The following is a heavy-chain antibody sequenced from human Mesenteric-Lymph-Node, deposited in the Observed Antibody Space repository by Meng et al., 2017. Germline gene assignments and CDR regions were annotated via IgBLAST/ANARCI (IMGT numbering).Heavy chain of an antibody. D-gene: IGHD5-18*01. CDR3: ARVSSGYSYGYYFDY. CDR2: IIPIFGTA. CDR1: GGTFSSYA. J-gene: IGHJ4*02. Sequence: QWQLVHAGAKGKKPGSSVKVACKASGGTFSSYAISWVRQAPGQGLEWMGGIIPIFGTANYAQKFQGRVTITADKSTSTAYMELSSLRSEDTAVYYCARVSSGYSYGYYFDYWGQGTLVTVSS. V-gene: IGHV1-69*06.